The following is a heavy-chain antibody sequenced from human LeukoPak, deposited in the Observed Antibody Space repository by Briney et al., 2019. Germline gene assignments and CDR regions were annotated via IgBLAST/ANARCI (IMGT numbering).Heavy chain of an antibody. J-gene: IGHJ4*02. V-gene: IGHV3-33*06. CDR1: GFTFSTYG. CDR3: AKEGAAAFDY. Sequence: PGGSLRLSCAASGFTFSTYGMHWVRQAPGNGLEWVAVIWYDGSKKYYADSAKGRVTISRDNSKNTLYLQMNSLRAEDTAVYYCAKEGAAAFDYWGQGTLVTVSS. D-gene: IGHD6-13*01. CDR2: IWYDGSKK.